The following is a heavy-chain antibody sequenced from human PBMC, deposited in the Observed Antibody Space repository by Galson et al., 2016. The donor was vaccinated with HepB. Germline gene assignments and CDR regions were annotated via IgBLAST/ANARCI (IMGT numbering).Heavy chain of an antibody. CDR1: GYSISSGYY. CDR3: ARAGTTVTTHYYYLDS. Sequence: ETLSLTCAVSGYSISSGYYWGWIRRSPGKGLEWIASFYRSETTYYAPSLKSRVTISVDTSKNQFSLKLSSVTAADTAVYYCARAGTTVTTHYYYLDSWGQGTLVTVSP. CDR2: FYRSETT. V-gene: IGHV4-38-2*01. D-gene: IGHD4-17*01. J-gene: IGHJ4*02.